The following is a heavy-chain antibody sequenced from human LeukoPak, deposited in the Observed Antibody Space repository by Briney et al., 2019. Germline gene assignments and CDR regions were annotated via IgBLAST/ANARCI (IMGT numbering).Heavy chain of an antibody. V-gene: IGHV1-69*13. CDR1: GGTFSSYA. D-gene: IGHD1-20*01. J-gene: IGHJ4*02. CDR2: IIPIFGTA. CDR3: ARDRGITGTYDY. Sequence: GASVRVSCKASGGTFSSYAISWVRQAPGQGLEWMGGIIPIFGTANYAQKFQGRATITADESTSTAYMELSSLRSEDTAVYYCARDRGITGTYDYWGQGTLVTVSS.